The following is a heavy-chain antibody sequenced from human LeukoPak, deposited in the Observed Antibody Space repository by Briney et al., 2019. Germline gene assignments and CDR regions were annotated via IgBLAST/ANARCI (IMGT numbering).Heavy chain of an antibody. CDR2: ISSSSNYI. V-gene: IGHV3-21*01. D-gene: IGHD4-17*01. CDR3: ARIPHPDYADAQ. Sequence: GGSLRLSCAVSGFTFSTYTMNWVRQAPGKGLEWVSSISSSSNYIYYADSVRGRFTISRDNGKKLVHLQLNSLRAEDTAVYFCARIPHPDYADAQWGQGTLVIVSS. J-gene: IGHJ4*02. CDR1: GFTFSTYT.